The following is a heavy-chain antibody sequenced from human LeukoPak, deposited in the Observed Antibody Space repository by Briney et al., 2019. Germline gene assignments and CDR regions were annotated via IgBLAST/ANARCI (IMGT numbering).Heavy chain of an antibody. D-gene: IGHD2-21*02. J-gene: IGHJ4*02. CDR2: ISYDGSNK. Sequence: PGRSLRLSCAASGFTFSSYAMHWVRQAPGKGLEWVAVISYDGSNKYYADSVEGRFTISRDNSKNTLYLQMNSLRAEDTAVYYCARDGGDYYATAYYFDYWGQGTLVTVSS. V-gene: IGHV3-30*04. CDR1: GFTFSSYA. CDR3: ARDGGDYYATAYYFDY.